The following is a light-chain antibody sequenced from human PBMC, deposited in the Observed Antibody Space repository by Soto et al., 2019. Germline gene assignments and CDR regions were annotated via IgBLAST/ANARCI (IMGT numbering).Light chain of an antibody. Sequence: EIVLTQFPGTVSLSPGERDTLSCRASQSVTSSYLAWYQQKPGQAPRLLIYAAYSRATGIPDRFSGSGSGTDFTLTISRLEPEDFAMYYCQQHGISRVRTFGQGTKVEVK. CDR3: QQHGISRVRT. CDR2: AAY. J-gene: IGKJ1*01. CDR1: QSVTSSY. V-gene: IGKV3-20*01.